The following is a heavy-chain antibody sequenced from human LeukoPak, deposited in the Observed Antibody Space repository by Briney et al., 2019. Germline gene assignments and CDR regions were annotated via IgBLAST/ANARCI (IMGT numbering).Heavy chain of an antibody. CDR2: IYYSGST. V-gene: IGHV4-39*02. CDR3: AREKGGGSYYWFDP. Sequence: SETLSLTCTVSGGSISSSGYYWGWIRQPPGKGLEWIGTIYYSGSTQYNPSLKSRVTISVDTSKNQFSLKLSSVTAADTAVYYCAREKGGGSYYWFDPWGQGTLVTVSS. CDR1: GGSISSSGYY. J-gene: IGHJ5*02. D-gene: IGHD1-26*01.